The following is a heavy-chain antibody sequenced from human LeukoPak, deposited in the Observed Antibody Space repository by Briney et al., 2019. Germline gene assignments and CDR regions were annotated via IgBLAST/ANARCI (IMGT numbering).Heavy chain of an antibody. CDR3: AKGRYSGYDILDY. Sequence: QAGGSLRLSCAASGFTFSSYAMSWVRQAPGKGLEWVSAISGSGGSTYYADSVKGRFIISRDNSKNTLYLQMNSLRAEDTAVYYCAKGRYSGYDILDYGGQGTLVTVSS. V-gene: IGHV3-23*01. CDR2: ISGSGGST. CDR1: GFTFSSYA. D-gene: IGHD5-12*01. J-gene: IGHJ4*02.